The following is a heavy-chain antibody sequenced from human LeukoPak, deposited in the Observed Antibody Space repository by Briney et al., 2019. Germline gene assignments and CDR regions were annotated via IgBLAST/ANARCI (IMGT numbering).Heavy chain of an antibody. CDR1: GGSISSGGYY. Sequence: SETLSLTCTVSGGSISSGGYYWSWIRQHPGKGLEWIGYIYYSGSTYYNPSLKSRVTISVDTSKNQFPLKLSSVTAADTAVYYCARDGLGSSGFDYWGQGTLVTVSS. J-gene: IGHJ4*02. CDR2: IYYSGST. V-gene: IGHV4-31*03. CDR3: ARDGLGSSGFDY. D-gene: IGHD6-6*01.